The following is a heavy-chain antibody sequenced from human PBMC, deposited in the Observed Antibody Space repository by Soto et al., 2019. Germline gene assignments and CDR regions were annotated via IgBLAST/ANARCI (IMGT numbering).Heavy chain of an antibody. J-gene: IGHJ4*02. D-gene: IGHD2-8*02. CDR3: ARMKQGGTLHWSQIDF. V-gene: IGHV2-70*01. CDR2: IDWDDDK. Sequence: SGPTLVNPTHTLTVTCTVSGFSLTTTGMCVTWIRQPPGKALEWLALIDWDDDKNYTPFLKTRLTLSKDTSKNQVVLTLTNLEPVDTGNYYCARMKQGGTLHWSQIDFWGQGIQLTGSS. CDR1: GFSLTTTGMC.